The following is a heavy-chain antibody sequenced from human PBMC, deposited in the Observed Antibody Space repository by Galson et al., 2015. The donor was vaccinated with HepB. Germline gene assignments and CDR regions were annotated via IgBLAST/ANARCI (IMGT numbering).Heavy chain of an antibody. Sequence: SLRLSCAGSGFIFRHHAMAWIRQAPGKGLEWVSGINGRGPTRSYSDAVQGRFSISRDNSKDTVFLQMDNLRAEDTAVYYCVKEGFWFGGYLFGPWGQGALVTVS. CDR2: INGRGPTR. D-gene: IGHD3-3*01. CDR3: VKEGFWFGGYLFGP. J-gene: IGHJ5*02. CDR1: GFIFRHHA. V-gene: IGHV3-23*01.